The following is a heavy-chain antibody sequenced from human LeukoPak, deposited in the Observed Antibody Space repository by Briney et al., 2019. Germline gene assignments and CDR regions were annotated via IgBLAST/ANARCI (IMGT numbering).Heavy chain of an antibody. Sequence: GGSLRLSCAASGFTFSIHAMSWVRQAPGKGLEWVSVISGGGSSTYYADSVKGRFTISRDNSKDSLYLQMSSLRAEDTAVYYCATGGSPPRVPSDIWAQGKMVT. V-gene: IGHV3-23*01. J-gene: IGHJ3*02. CDR1: GFTFSIHA. D-gene: IGHD3-16*01. CDR2: ISGGGSST. CDR3: ATGGSPPRVPSDI.